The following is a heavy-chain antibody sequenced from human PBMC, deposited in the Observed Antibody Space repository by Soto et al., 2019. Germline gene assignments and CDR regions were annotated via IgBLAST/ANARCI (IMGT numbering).Heavy chain of an antibody. Sequence: ASVKVSCKASGYTFTSYGISWVQQSPGQGLEWMGWIISYNGNTNYAQKLQGRVTMTTDTSTSTAYMELRSLRSDDTAVYYCARVYIVLMVYATPYYMDVWGKGTTVTVSS. CDR2: IISYNGNT. J-gene: IGHJ6*03. V-gene: IGHV1-18*01. CDR1: GYTFTSYG. CDR3: ARVYIVLMVYATPYYMDV. D-gene: IGHD2-8*01.